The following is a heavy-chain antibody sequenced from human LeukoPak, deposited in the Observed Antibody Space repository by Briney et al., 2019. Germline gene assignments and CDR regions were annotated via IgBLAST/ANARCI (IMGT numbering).Heavy chain of an antibody. V-gene: IGHV3-23*01. Sequence: GGSLRLSCAASGFTFSSYAMSWVRQAPGKGLEWVPAISGSGGSTYYADSVKGRFTISRDNSKNTLYLQANSLRAEDTAVYYCAKDVSDSSGWYLYVFDYWGQGTLVTVSS. CDR1: GFTFSSYA. J-gene: IGHJ4*02. D-gene: IGHD6-19*01. CDR3: AKDVSDSSGWYLYVFDY. CDR2: ISGSGGST.